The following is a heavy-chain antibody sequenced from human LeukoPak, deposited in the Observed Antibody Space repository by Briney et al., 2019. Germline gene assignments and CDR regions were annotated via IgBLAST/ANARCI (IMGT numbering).Heavy chain of an antibody. CDR3: AKDGAYDSSGYYPGYYFDY. J-gene: IGHJ4*02. CDR1: GFTFRTYW. Sequence: GGSLRLSCAASGFTFRTYWMHWVRHAPGKGLMWVSRINTEGSSTSYADSVKGRFTISRDNSKNTLYLQMNSLRAEDTAVYYCAKDGAYDSSGYYPGYYFDYWGQGTLVTVSS. V-gene: IGHV3-74*01. D-gene: IGHD3-22*01. CDR2: INTEGSST.